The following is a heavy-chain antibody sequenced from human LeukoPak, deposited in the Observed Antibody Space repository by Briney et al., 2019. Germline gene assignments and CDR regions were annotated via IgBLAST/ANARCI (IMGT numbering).Heavy chain of an antibody. D-gene: IGHD5-24*01. V-gene: IGHV1-2*02. J-gene: IGHJ4*02. CDR1: GYTFTGSY. Sequence: GASVKVSCKASGYTFTGSYMHWVRQAPGQGLKWMGWINPNSGDTNYAEKFQGRVTMTRDTSISTAYMDLSRLRSDDTAVYYCARDLRDGYNSLFDYWGQGTLVTVSS. CDR2: INPNSGDT. CDR3: ARDLRDGYNSLFDY.